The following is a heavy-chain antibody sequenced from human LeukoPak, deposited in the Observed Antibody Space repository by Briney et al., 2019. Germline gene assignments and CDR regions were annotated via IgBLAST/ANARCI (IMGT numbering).Heavy chain of an antibody. D-gene: IGHD1-26*01. V-gene: IGHV4-59*01. J-gene: IGHJ4*02. Sequence: SSETLSLTCTVSGASISSYYWSWIRQPPGKGLEWIGYIYYSGSTNYNPALKSRVTISVDTSKNQFSLKLTSMTAADTAVYFCARERLIAGATVFDYWGQGTLVTVSS. CDR1: GASISSYY. CDR2: IYYSGST. CDR3: ARERLIAGATVFDY.